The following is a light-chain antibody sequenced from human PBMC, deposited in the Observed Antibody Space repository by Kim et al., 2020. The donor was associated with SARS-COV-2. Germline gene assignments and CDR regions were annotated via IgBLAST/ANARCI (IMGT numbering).Light chain of an antibody. Sequence: DIQMTQSPSSLSASVGDRVTITCRTSQSISRHLNWYQQKPGTVPKLLIYGASTLQSGVPSRFSGSGSGTDFTLTISSLQPEDFATYFCQQTFSDPTFGRRTKVDIK. V-gene: IGKV1-39*01. CDR3: QQTFSDPT. J-gene: IGKJ4*01. CDR2: GAS. CDR1: QSISRH.